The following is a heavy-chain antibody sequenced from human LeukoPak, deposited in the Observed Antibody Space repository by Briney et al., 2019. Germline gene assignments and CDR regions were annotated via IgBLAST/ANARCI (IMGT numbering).Heavy chain of an antibody. CDR1: GGSFSGYY. Sequence: SETLSLTCAVYGGSFSGYYWSWIRQPPGKGLEWIGEINHSGSTNYNPSLKSRVTISVDTSKNQFSLKLSSVTAADTAVYYCVRGGLQRVSDYWGQGTLVTVSS. CDR2: INHSGST. V-gene: IGHV4-34*01. CDR3: VRGGLQRVSDY. D-gene: IGHD5-24*01. J-gene: IGHJ4*02.